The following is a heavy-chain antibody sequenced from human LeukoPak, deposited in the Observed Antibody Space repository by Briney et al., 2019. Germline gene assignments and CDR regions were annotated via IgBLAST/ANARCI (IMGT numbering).Heavy chain of an antibody. J-gene: IGHJ4*02. CDR2: IYYSGST. CDR3: ARGGGDGYNYEFDY. CDR1: GGSISSGGYY. D-gene: IGHD5-24*01. V-gene: IGHV4-31*03. Sequence: ASETLSLTCTVSGGSISSGGYYWSWIRQHPGKGLEWIGYIYYSGSTYYNPSLKSRVTISVDTSKNQFSLKLSSVTAADTAVYYCARGGGDGYNYEFDYWGQGTLVTVSS.